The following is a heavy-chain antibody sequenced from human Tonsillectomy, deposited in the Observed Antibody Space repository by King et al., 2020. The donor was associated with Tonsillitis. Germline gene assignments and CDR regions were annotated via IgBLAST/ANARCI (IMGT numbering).Heavy chain of an antibody. CDR1: GGSISSSNW. V-gene: IGHV4-4*02. CDR2: IYHSGST. J-gene: IGHJ6*03. CDR3: AREGALRYFDWAYYYYYYMDV. D-gene: IGHD3-9*01. Sequence: QLQESGPGLVKPSGTLSLTCAVSGGSISSSNWWSWVRQPPGKGLEWIGEIYHSGSTNYNPSLKSRVTLSVDKSKNQFSLKLSSVTAADTAVYYCAREGALRYFDWAYYYYYYMDVLGKGTTVTVSS.